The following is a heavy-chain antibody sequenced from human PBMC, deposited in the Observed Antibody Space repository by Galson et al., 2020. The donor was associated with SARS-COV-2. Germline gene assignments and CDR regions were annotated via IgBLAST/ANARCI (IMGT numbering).Heavy chain of an antibody. Sequence: SETLSLTCTVSGYSISSGCYWGWIRQPPGKGLEWIGSIYHSGSTYYNPSLKSRVTISVDTSKNQFSLKLSSVTAADTAVYYCAKTIYSSSWYYFDYWGQGTLVTVSS. CDR2: IYHSGST. V-gene: IGHV4-38-2*02. CDR3: AKTIYSSSWYYFDY. J-gene: IGHJ4*02. D-gene: IGHD6-13*01. CDR1: GYSISSGCY.